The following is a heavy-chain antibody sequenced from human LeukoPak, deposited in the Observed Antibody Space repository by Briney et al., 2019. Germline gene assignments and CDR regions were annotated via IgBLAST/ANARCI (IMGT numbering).Heavy chain of an antibody. CDR2: IRQDGSEK. CDR3: ARDHVVVVPAAMSDV. CDR1: GFTFTDYW. D-gene: IGHD2-2*01. Sequence: GGSLRLSCAVSGFTFTDYWMNWVRQAPGKGLEWVASIRQDGSEKTYVDSVKGRFTISRDNTKNSLSLQVNSLRVEDTAVYYCARDHVVVVPAAMSDVWGKGTTVTVSS. J-gene: IGHJ6*04. V-gene: IGHV3-7*01.